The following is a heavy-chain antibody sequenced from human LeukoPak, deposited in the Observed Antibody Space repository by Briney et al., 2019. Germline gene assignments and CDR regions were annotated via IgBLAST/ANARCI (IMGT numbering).Heavy chain of an antibody. J-gene: IGHJ6*02. Sequence: GGSLRLSCAASGFTFSSYSMSWVRQAPGKGLEWVSSISSSSSYIYYADSVKGRFTISRDSAKNSLYLQMNSLRAEDTAVYYCARDGPHIVVVPAAIGDYYYGMDVWGQGTTVTVSS. CDR1: GFTFSSYS. CDR3: ARDGPHIVVVPAAIGDYYYGMDV. D-gene: IGHD2-2*02. CDR2: ISSSSSYI. V-gene: IGHV3-21*01.